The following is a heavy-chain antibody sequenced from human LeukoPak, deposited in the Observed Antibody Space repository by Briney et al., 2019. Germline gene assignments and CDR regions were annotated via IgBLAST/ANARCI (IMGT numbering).Heavy chain of an antibody. CDR3: ARDQGVVPAAEAYYYYYYGMDV. D-gene: IGHD2-2*01. J-gene: IGHJ6*02. Sequence: ASVKVSCKASGYTFTSYGISWVRQAPGQGLEWMGWISAYNGNTNYAQKLQGRVAMTTDTSTSTAYVELRSLRSDDTAVYYCARDQGVVPAAEAYYYYYYGMDVWGQGTTVTVSS. V-gene: IGHV1-18*01. CDR2: ISAYNGNT. CDR1: GYTFTSYG.